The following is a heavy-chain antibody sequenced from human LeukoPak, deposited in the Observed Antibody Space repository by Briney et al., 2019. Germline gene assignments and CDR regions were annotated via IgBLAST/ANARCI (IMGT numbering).Heavy chain of an antibody. CDR3: ARAMQQLVIYYYGMDV. CDR1: GGSITGYY. V-gene: IGHV4-59*01. J-gene: IGHJ6*02. D-gene: IGHD6-13*01. Sequence: SETLSLTCTVSGGSITGYYWSWIRQPPGKGLEWIGYIYYSGSTNYTPSLKSRVTISVDTSKNQFSLKLTSVTAADTAVYYCARAMQQLVIYYYGMDVWGQGTTVTVSS. CDR2: IYYSGST.